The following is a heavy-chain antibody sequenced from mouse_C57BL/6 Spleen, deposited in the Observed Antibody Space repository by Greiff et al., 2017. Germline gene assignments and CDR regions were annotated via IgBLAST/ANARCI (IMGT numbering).Heavy chain of an antibody. CDR2: IRNKANGYTT. CDR3: ARYEGGMDY. J-gene: IGHJ4*01. D-gene: IGHD1-1*02. CDR1: GFTFTDYY. V-gene: IGHV7-3*01. Sequence: EVKLVESGGGLVQPGGSLSLSCAASGFTFTDYYMSWVRQPQGKALEWLGFIRNKANGYTTEYSASVKGRFTISRDNSQSILYLQMNALRAEDSATYYCARYEGGMDYWGQGTSVTVSS.